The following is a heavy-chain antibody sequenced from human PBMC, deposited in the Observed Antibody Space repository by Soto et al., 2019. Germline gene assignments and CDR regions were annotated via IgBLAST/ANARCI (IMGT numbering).Heavy chain of an antibody. CDR2: ISYDGSNK. CDR3: ARSPRDYDFWSGYLGKDV. D-gene: IGHD3-3*01. J-gene: IGHJ6*04. Sequence: QVQLVESGGGVVQPGRSLRLSCAASGFTFSSYAMHWVRQAPGKGLEWVAVISYDGSNKYYADSVKGRFTISRDNSKNTLYLQMNSLRAEDTAVYYCARSPRDYDFWSGYLGKDVWGEGTTVTVSS. V-gene: IGHV3-30-3*01. CDR1: GFTFSSYA.